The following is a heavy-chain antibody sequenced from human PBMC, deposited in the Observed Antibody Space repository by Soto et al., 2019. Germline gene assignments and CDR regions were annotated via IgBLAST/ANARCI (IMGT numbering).Heavy chain of an antibody. Sequence: GGSLRLSCAASGFTFSSYAMSWVRQAPGKGLEWVSAISGSGGSTYYADSVKGRFTISRDNSKNTLYLQMNSLRAEDTAVYYCAKDRRTDCSSTSCESAYFDYWGQGTLVTVSS. D-gene: IGHD2-2*01. CDR2: ISGSGGST. CDR1: GFTFSSYA. V-gene: IGHV3-23*01. J-gene: IGHJ4*02. CDR3: AKDRRTDCSSTSCESAYFDY.